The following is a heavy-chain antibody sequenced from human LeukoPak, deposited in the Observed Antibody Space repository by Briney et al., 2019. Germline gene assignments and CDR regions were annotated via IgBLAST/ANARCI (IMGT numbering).Heavy chain of an antibody. V-gene: IGHV3-21*01. D-gene: IGHD1-1*01. CDR1: GFTSSSYS. Sequence: GGSLRLSCAASGFTSSSYSMNWVRQAPGKGLEGVSSISSSSSYIYYADSVKGGFTISRDNAKNTLYLQMNSLRAEDTAVYYCARVRPWNYYSYYYMDVWGKGTTVTVSS. CDR2: ISSSSSYI. J-gene: IGHJ6*03. CDR3: ARVRPWNYYSYYYMDV.